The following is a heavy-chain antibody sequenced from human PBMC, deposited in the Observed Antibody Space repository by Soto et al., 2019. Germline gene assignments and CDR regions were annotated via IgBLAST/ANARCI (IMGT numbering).Heavy chain of an antibody. V-gene: IGHV3-33*01. Sequence: GGSLRLSCAASGFTFSSYGMHWVRQAPGKGLEWVAVIWYDGSNKYYADSVKGRVTISRDNSKNTLYLQMNSLRAEDTAVYYCALPSYCGGDCYSRYFQHWGQGTLVTVSS. CDR1: GFTFSSYG. J-gene: IGHJ1*01. CDR3: ALPSYCGGDCYSRYFQH. D-gene: IGHD2-21*02. CDR2: IWYDGSNK.